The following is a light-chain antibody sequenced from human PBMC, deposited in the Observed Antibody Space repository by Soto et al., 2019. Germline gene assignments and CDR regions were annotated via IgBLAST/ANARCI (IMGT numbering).Light chain of an antibody. CDR3: QKYNSAPLT. CDR1: QGISNS. CDR2: AAS. J-gene: IGKJ3*01. Sequence: SQTTQSPSSLSAFVGGRVTITCRASQGISNSLAWYQQKPGKGPKLLIYAASTLQSGVPSRFSGSGSGTDFTLTFSSLQPEDVATYYCQKYNSAPLTFGPGTKVDIK. V-gene: IGKV1-27*01.